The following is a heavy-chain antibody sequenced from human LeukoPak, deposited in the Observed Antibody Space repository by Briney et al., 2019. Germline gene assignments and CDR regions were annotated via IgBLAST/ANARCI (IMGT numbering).Heavy chain of an antibody. J-gene: IGHJ6*02. D-gene: IGHD3-3*01. CDR3: AREDDFWSGYTPSYGMDV. Sequence: ASVKVSCKASGGTFSSYAISWVRQAPGQGLEWMGGIIPIFGTANYARKFQGRVTITADESTSTAYMELSSLRSEDTAVYYCAREDDFWSGYTPSYGMDVWGQGTTVTVSS. CDR1: GGTFSSYA. V-gene: IGHV1-69*13. CDR2: IIPIFGTA.